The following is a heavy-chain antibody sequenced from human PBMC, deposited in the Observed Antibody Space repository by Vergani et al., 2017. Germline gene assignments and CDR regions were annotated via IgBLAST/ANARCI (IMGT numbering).Heavy chain of an antibody. CDR2: IYYSGST. CDR3: ARSRPGGAIFGVVTRRYYYYYMDV. D-gene: IGHD3-3*01. Sequence: QVQLQESGPGLVKPSETLSLTCTVSGGSISSYYWSWIRQPPGKGLEWIGYIYYSGSTNYNPSLKSRVTISVDTSKNQFSLKLSSVTAADTAVYYCARSRPGGAIFGVVTRRYYYYYMDVWGKGP. CDR1: GGSISSYY. J-gene: IGHJ6*03. V-gene: IGHV4-59*01.